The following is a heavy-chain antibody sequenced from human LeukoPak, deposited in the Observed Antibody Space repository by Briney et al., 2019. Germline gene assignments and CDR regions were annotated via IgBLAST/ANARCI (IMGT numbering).Heavy chain of an antibody. CDR3: AKNVRDTGTFDY. CDR1: GYSFTTYD. V-gene: IGHV1-8*01. Sequence: ASVKVSCKASGYSFTTYDINWVRQATGQGLEWMGWMNPNSGNTGYAQGFQGRVTMTRDTSISTAYMELNSLTSEDTAVYYCAKNVRDTGTFDYRGQGTLVTVSS. D-gene: IGHD5-18*01. CDR2: MNPNSGNT. J-gene: IGHJ4*02.